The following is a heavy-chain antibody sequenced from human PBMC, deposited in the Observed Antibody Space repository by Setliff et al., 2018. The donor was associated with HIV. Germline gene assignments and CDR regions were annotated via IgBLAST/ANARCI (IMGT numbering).Heavy chain of an antibody. J-gene: IGHJ4*02. Sequence: ASVKVSCKASGYTFIDYFIHWVRQAPGQGPEWMGWISPYDLSERTSQRFRGRVTMTTDTSINAAYLELSGLTSDDTAVYYCARRLSNSFDYWGQGALVTVSS. CDR1: GYTFIDYF. V-gene: IGHV1-2*02. CDR3: ARRLSNSFDY. CDR2: ISPYDLSE. D-gene: IGHD2-8*01.